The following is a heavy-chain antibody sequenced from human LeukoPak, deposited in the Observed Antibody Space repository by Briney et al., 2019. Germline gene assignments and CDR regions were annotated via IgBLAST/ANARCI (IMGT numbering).Heavy chain of an antibody. CDR3: ARGYYDILTGLGY. D-gene: IGHD3-9*01. V-gene: IGHV3-23*01. CDR2: ISATGDNT. Sequence: PGGSLRLSCAASQFTVSNYAMNWVRQAPGRGLEWVSGISATGDNTYYADSVKGRFTISRDNSKSTLYLQMNSLRVEDTAIYYCARGYYDILTGLGYWSQGTLVTVSS. J-gene: IGHJ4*02. CDR1: QFTVSNYA.